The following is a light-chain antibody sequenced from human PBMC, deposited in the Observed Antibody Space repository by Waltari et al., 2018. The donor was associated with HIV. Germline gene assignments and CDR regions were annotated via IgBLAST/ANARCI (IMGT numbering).Light chain of an antibody. CDR2: EVS. J-gene: IGLJ3*02. V-gene: IGLV2-14*01. CDR3: SSYTTRSTPDPNWV. Sequence: QSALTQPASVSGSPGQSITISCTGTSSDVGGSNSVPWYQQHPGKAPKLMIFEVSNRPSGVSNRFSGSKSVNTASLTISGLQAEDEADYYCSSYTTRSTPDPNWVFGGGTKLTVL. CDR1: SSDVGGSNS.